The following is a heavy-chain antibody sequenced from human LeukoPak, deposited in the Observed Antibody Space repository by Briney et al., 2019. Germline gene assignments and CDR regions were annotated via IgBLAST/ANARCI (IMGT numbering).Heavy chain of an antibody. J-gene: IGHJ3*02. CDR2: IYYSGST. CDR1: GGSISSGDYY. Sequence: SETLSLTCTVSGGSISSGDYYWSWIRQPPGKGLEWIGYIYYSGSTYYNPSLKSRVTISLDTSKNEFSLKLTSVTAADTAVYYCVRDWEGFNFDIWGQGTMVTVSS. D-gene: IGHD1-26*01. CDR3: VRDWEGFNFDI. V-gene: IGHV4-30-4*02.